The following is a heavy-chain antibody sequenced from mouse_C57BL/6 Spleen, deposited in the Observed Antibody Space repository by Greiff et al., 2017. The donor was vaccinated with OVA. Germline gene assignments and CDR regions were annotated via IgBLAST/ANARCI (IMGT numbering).Heavy chain of an antibody. Sequence: EVKLMESEGGLVQPGSSMKLSCTASGFTFSDYYVAWVRQVPEKGLEWVANINYDGSSTYYLDSLKSRFIISRDNAKNILYLQMSSPKSEDTATYYCARDPHLTPFDYWGQGTTLTVSS. CDR3: ARDPHLTPFDY. V-gene: IGHV5-16*01. J-gene: IGHJ2*01. CDR1: GFTFSDYY. D-gene: IGHD4-1*01. CDR2: INYDGSST.